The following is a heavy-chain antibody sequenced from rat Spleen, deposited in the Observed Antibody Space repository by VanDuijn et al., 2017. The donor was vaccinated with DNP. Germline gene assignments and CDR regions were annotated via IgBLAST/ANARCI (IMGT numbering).Heavy chain of an antibody. V-gene: IGHV3-1*01. CDR1: GYSITSNY. J-gene: IGHJ2*01. CDR2: ISYSGNT. CDR3: ARWNRYFDY. D-gene: IGHD1-5*01. Sequence: EVQLQESGSGLVKPSQSLSLTCSVTGYSITSNYWGWIRKFPGNKMEYIGHISYSGNTNYNPSLKSRISITRDTSKNHFFLHLNSVTTEDTATYYCARWNRYFDYWGQGVMVTVSS.